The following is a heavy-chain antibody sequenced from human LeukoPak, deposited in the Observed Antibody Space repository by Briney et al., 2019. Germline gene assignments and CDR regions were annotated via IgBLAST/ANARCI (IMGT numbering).Heavy chain of an antibody. CDR2: IYYSGST. J-gene: IGHJ6*02. CDR1: GGSISSYY. V-gene: IGHV4-59*01. CDR3: ARGGSVVAARIYYYGMDV. D-gene: IGHD6-6*01. Sequence: SETLSLTCTVSGGSISSYYWSWIRQPPGKGLEWIGYIYYSGSTNYNPSLKSRVTISVDTSKNQLSLKLSSVTAADTAVYYCARGGSVVAARIYYYGMDVWGQGTTVTVSS.